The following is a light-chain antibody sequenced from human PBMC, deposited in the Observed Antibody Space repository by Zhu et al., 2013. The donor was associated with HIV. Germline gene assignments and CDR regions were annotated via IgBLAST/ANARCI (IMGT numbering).Light chain of an antibody. Sequence: EIVMTQSPASMSVSAGERATFSCRASQSVGTNVAWYQQKPGQAPRLLVYGASSRATGIPDRFSGSGSGTDFTLTISSLEPEDVAVYFCQHRSEGPPYTFGPGTKLEIK. CDR3: QHRSEGPPYT. J-gene: IGKJ2*01. CDR2: GAS. CDR1: QSVGTN. V-gene: IGKV3D-15*01.